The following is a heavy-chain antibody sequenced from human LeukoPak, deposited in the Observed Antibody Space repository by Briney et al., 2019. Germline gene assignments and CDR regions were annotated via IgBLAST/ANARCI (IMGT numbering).Heavy chain of an antibody. V-gene: IGHV4-31*03. CDR3: AREGGVGGTPFDY. D-gene: IGHD4-23*01. CDR1: GGSISSGGYY. CDR2: IYYSGST. J-gene: IGHJ4*02. Sequence: SQTLSLTCTVSGGSISSGGYYWSWIRQHPGKGLEWIGYIYYSGSTYYNPSLKSRVTISVDTSKNQFSLKLSSVTAADTAVYYCAREGGVGGTPFDYWGQGTLVTVSS.